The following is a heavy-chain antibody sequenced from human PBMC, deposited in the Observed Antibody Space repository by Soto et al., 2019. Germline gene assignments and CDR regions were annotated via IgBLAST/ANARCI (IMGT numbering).Heavy chain of an antibody. V-gene: IGHV3-15*07. J-gene: IGHJ4*02. CDR1: GFTFSNAW. CDR3: TTGTGTVAD. CDR2: IKSRTDGETT. Sequence: GGSLRLSCAASGFTFSNAWMNWVRQAPGKGLEWVGRIKSRTDGETTDYVAPVKGRFSISRDDSKNTVYLQMNSLKTEDTAGYYCTTGTGTVADWGQGTLVTVSS. D-gene: IGHD1-7*01.